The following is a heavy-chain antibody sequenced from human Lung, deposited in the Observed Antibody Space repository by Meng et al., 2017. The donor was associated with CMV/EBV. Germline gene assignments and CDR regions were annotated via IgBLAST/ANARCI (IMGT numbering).Heavy chain of an antibody. CDR1: SFSFNDSG. Sequence: LSSSGVSFSFNDSGLHCARRPRWGVLVWLSRLDNSGRDILYADSVKGRFTASRANARNIIYLQMNNLRDEDTAVYYCAIDTPHNAFAPWGQGALVTVSS. D-gene: IGHD2-15*01. J-gene: IGHJ5*02. V-gene: IGHV3-74*01. CDR3: AIDTPHNAFAP. CDR2: LDNSGRDI.